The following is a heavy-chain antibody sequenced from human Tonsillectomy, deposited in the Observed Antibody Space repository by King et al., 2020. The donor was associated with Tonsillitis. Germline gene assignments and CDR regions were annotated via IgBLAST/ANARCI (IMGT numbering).Heavy chain of an antibody. V-gene: IGHV4-34*01. D-gene: IGHD3-9*01. Sequence: VQLQQWGAGLLKPSETLSLTCAVYGGSFSGYYWSWIRQPPGKGLEWIGEINHSGSTNYNPSLKSRVTISVDTSKNQFSLKLSSVTAADTAVYYCARGWGITIFLRCYGMDVWGQGTTVTVSS. CDR3: ARGWGITIFLRCYGMDV. CDR1: GGSFSGYY. CDR2: INHSGST. J-gene: IGHJ6*02.